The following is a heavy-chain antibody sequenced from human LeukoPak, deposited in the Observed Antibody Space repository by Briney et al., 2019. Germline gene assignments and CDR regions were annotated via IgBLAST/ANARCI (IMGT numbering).Heavy chain of an antibody. CDR1: GFTFDDYA. J-gene: IGHJ4*02. V-gene: IGHV3-9*01. D-gene: IGHD4/OR15-4a*01. CDR3: ATMVTPRYYFDY. CDR2: ISWNSGSI. Sequence: GRSLRLSCAASGFTFDDYAMHWVRQAPGKGLEWVSGISWNSGSIGYADSVKGRFTISRDNAKNSLYLQMNSLRAEDTAVYYCATMVTPRYYFDYWGQGTLVTVSS.